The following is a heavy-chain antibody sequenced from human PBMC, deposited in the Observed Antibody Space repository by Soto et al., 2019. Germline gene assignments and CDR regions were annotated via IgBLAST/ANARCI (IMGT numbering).Heavy chain of an antibody. CDR1: GYPFTTYY. J-gene: IGHJ4*02. D-gene: IGHD3-10*01. CDR2: IEPRSGGT. V-gene: IGHV1-2*02. CDR3: ATDDYGIFPY. Sequence: HVQLVQSGTEVKKPGASVRVSCMVSGYPFTTYYIHWVRQAPGQGLEWMGWIEPRSGGTVYEQKFQGSVTMTSDTSISTVYMDLSGLTSDDTALYYCATDDYGIFPYWGQGSLVTVSS.